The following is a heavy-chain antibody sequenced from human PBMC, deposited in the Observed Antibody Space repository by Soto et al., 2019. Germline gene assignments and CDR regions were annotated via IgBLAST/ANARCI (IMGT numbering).Heavy chain of an antibody. V-gene: IGHV3-23*01. D-gene: IGHD2-2*01. CDR3: AKDRDIVVVPAAIDFDY. CDR1: GFTFSSYA. J-gene: IGHJ4*02. Sequence: GGSLRLSCAASGFTFSSYAMSWVRQAPGRGLEWVAAITDDGGNTYYADSVKGRFTISRDNSKNTLYLQMNSLRAEDTAVYYCAKDRDIVVVPAAIDFDYWGQGTLVTVSS. CDR2: ITDDGGNT.